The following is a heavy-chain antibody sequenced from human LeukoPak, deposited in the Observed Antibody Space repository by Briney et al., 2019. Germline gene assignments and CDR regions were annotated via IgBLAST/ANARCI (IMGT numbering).Heavy chain of an antibody. J-gene: IGHJ3*02. V-gene: IGHV1-2*06. D-gene: IGHD2-2*01. Sequence: ASVKVSCKASGYTFTGYYMHWVRQAPGQGLEWMGRINPNSGGTNYAQKFQGRVTMTRDPSISTAYMELSRLRSDDTAVYYCAREVDQPLKMEDDAFDIWGQGTMVTVSS. CDR2: INPNSGGT. CDR3: AREVDQPLKMEDDAFDI. CDR1: GYTFTGYY.